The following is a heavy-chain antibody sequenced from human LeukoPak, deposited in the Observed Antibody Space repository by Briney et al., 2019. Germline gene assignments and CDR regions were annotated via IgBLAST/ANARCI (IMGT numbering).Heavy chain of an antibody. V-gene: IGHV1-18*01. D-gene: IGHD3-22*01. CDR3: ARDLGSASSGYYYTTYWFDP. CDR1: GGTFSSYA. CDR2: ISAYNGNT. Sequence: ASVKVSCKASGGTFSSYAISWVRQAPGQGLEWMGWISAYNGNTNYAQKLQGRVTMTTDTSTSTAYMELRSLRSDDTAVYYCARDLGSASSGYYYTTYWFDPWGQGTLVTVSS. J-gene: IGHJ5*02.